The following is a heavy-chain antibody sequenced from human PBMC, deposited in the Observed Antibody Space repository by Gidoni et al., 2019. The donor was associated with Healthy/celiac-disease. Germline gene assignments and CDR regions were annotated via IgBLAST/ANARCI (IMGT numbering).Heavy chain of an antibody. CDR3: ARDRKTYYYDSSGYYRAFDI. V-gene: IGHV3-21*01. CDR2: ISSSSSYI. Sequence: EVQLVESGGGLVKPGGSLRLSGAASGFTLSSYTLTWVRQAPGKGLEWVSSISSSSSYIYYADSVKGRFTISRDNAKNSLYLQMNSLRAEDTAVYYCARDRKTYYYDSSGYYRAFDIWGQGTMVTVSS. D-gene: IGHD3-22*01. CDR1: GFTLSSYT. J-gene: IGHJ3*02.